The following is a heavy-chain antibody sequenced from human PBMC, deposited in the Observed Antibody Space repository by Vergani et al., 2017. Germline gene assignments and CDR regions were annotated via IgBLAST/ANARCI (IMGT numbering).Heavy chain of an antibody. CDR2: ISYNGGNQ. Sequence: QVQLVESGGNLVQPGRSIRLSCAAAGFKFSNFGMHWVRQVPGKGLEWVAFISYNGGNQYYADSVQGRFTISRDNTKNILYLQMSSLRVEDTALYYCTRDVADTHSSIWPLNYHYFMDVWGEGTTVTVSS. CDR3: TRDVADTHSSIWPLNYHYFMDV. J-gene: IGHJ6*03. CDR1: GFKFSNFG. D-gene: IGHD6-13*01. V-gene: IGHV3-33*05.